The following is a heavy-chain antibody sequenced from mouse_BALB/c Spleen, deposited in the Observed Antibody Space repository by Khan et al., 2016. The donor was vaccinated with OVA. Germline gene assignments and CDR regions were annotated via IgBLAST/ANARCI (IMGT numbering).Heavy chain of an antibody. J-gene: IGHJ3*01. V-gene: IGHV3-2*02. CDR1: GYSITSEFA. CDR2: ISYSGNT. D-gene: IGHD2-4*01. Sequence: VQLKQSGPGLMKPSQSLSLTCTVTGYSITSEFAWNWIRQFPGNKLEWMGYISYSGNTRYNPSLKSLISITRDTSRNQFFLQLNSVTTEDTATYYCARKDYYDYDPFPYWGQGTLVTVSA. CDR3: ARKDYYDYDPFPY.